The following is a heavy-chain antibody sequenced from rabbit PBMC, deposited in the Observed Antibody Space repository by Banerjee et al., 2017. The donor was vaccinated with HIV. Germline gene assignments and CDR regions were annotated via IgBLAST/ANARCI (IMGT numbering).Heavy chain of an antibody. Sequence: QEQLEESGGDLVQPEGSLTLTCTASGFSFSSDYDMCWVRQAPGKGLEWIGYIDPVFRSTYYASWVNGRFTISSHNAQNTLYLQLNSLTAADTATYFCARGIVATSYYFNLWGQGTLVTVS. J-gene: IGHJ4*01. CDR1: GFSFSSDYD. CDR2: IDPVFRST. V-gene: IGHV1S45*01. D-gene: IGHD8-1*01. CDR3: ARGIVATSYYFNL.